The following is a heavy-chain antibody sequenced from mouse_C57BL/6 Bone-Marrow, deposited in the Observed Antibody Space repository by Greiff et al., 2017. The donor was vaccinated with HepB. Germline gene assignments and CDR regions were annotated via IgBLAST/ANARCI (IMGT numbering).Heavy chain of an antibody. CDR1: GFTFSSYA. V-gene: IGHV5-4*03. CDR2: ISDGGSYT. CDR3: AYYYGSSSHAMDY. D-gene: IGHD1-1*01. Sequence: EVKLVESGGGLVKPGGSLKLSCAASGFTFSSYAMSWVRQTPEKRLEWVATISDGGSYTYYPDNVKGRFTISRDNAKNNLYLQMSHLKSEDTAMYYCAYYYGSSSHAMDYWGQGTSVTVSS. J-gene: IGHJ4*01.